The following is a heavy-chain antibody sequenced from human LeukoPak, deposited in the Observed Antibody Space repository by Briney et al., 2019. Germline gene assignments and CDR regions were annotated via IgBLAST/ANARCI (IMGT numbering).Heavy chain of an antibody. CDR1: GFTFNTNA. J-gene: IGHJ4*02. CDR2: ISGRTGGT. CDR3: VKDVDIVATIFDY. Sequence: QSGGSLRLSCAASGFTFNTNAMSWVRQAPGKGLEWVSAISGRTGGTYYADSVKGRFTISRDNSKNTLYLQMSSLRAEDTAVYYCVKDVDIVATIFDYWGQGTLVTVSS. D-gene: IGHD5-12*01. V-gene: IGHV3-23*01.